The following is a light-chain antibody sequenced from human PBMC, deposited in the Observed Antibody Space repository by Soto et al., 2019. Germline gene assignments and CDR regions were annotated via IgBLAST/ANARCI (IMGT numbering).Light chain of an antibody. V-gene: IGKV1-5*03. CDR2: KAS. Sequence: EIPVTQSTSTLSAWVGDRVTIXCRASESIGSGLAWCPQKAGKAPKLLIFKASSLESGVKSRLIGSGSGKEFTLNISSMQPDDFATYYCKQYNSYSPLTFGGGTKVDIK. CDR1: ESIGSG. J-gene: IGKJ4*01. CDR3: KQYNSYSPLT.